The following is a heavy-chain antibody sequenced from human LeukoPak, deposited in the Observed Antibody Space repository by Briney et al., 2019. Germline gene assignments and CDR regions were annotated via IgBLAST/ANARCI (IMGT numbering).Heavy chain of an antibody. CDR3: ARQYYYASGSYPFFDY. CDR1: GYSFTSYW. D-gene: IGHD3-10*01. J-gene: IGHJ4*02. CDR2: IYPGDSDT. V-gene: IGHV5-51*01. Sequence: GESLKISCQASGYSFTSYWIGWVRQMPGKGLEWMGIIYPGDSDTRYSPSFQGQVSISADKSISTAYLQWSSLKASDTAMYYCARQYYYASGSYPFFDYWGQGTLVTVSS.